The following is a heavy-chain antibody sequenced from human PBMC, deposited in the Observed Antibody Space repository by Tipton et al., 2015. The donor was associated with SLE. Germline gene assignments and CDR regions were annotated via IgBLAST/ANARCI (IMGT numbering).Heavy chain of an antibody. CDR3: ARYQFVIATRTEDY. Sequence: GSLRLSCAASGFTFSSYWMSWVRQAPGKGLEWVANIKQDGSEQYYVDSVKGRFTISRDNAKNSLYLQMNSLRAEDTAVYYCARYQFVIATRTEDYWGQGTLVTVSS. CDR2: IKQDGSEQ. J-gene: IGHJ4*02. CDR1: GFTFSSYW. V-gene: IGHV3-7*01. D-gene: IGHD6-6*01.